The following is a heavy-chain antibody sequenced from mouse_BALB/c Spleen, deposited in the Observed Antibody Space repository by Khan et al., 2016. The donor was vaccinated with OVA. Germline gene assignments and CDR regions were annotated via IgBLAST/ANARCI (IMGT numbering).Heavy chain of an antibody. CDR2: IIPTNDYA. CDR1: GYTFTTYT. J-gene: IGHJ3*01. V-gene: IGHV1-4*01. Sequence: QVQLQQSGAELARPGASVKMSCKASGYTFTTYTIHWVKQGPGQGLEWIGYIIPTNDYANYNQKFKDMATLNAAKSYSTAYMPLRSLTTEDSALYYCAREGAYYMSDGWVAYWGQGTLVTVSA. CDR3: AREGAYYMSDGWVAY. D-gene: IGHD2-14*01.